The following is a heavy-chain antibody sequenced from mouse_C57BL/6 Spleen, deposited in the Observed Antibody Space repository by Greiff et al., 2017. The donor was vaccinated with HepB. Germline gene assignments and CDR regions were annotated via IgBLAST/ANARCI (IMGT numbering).Heavy chain of an antibody. CDR2: ISSGGSYT. CDR3: ARLGDYDEAY. CDR1: GFTFSSYG. D-gene: IGHD2-4*01. Sequence: EVKLMESGGDLVKPGGSLKLSCAASGFTFSSYGMSWVRQTPDKRLEWVATISSGGSYTYYPDSVKGRFTISRDNAKNTLYLQMSSLKSEDTAMYYCARLGDYDEAYWGQGTLVTVSA. J-gene: IGHJ3*01. V-gene: IGHV5-6*01.